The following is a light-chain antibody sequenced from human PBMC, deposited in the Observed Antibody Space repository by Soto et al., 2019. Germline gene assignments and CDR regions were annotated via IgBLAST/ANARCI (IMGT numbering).Light chain of an antibody. CDR2: EVT. J-gene: IGLJ1*01. V-gene: IGLV2-14*01. Sequence: QCALTQPASGSGAPGQSIAISCTGSSSDVGGYNYVSWYQQHPGKAPQLIIYEVTNRPSGVSNRFSGSKSGNTASLTISGLQAEDEADYYCSSYTSSSTRVFGTGTKVTVL. CDR1: SSDVGGYNY. CDR3: SSYTSSSTRV.